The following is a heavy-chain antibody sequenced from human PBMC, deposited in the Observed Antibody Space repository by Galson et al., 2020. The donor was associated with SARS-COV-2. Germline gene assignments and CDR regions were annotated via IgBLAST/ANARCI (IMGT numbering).Heavy chain of an antibody. Sequence: GESLKISCAASGFTFRNFGMHWVRQAPGKGLDWVAVISDDANNNYYADSVKCRFTISRDNSKNTVHLQMNSLRAEDTALYYCARGAYRSSWALGDAFDIWGQGTMVAVSS. D-gene: IGHD6-19*01. J-gene: IGHJ3*02. V-gene: IGHV3-30*03. CDR1: GFTFRNFG. CDR3: ARGAYRSSWALGDAFDI. CDR2: ISDDANNN.